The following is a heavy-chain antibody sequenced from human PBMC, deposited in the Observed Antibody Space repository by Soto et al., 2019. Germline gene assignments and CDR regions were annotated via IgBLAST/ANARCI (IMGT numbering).Heavy chain of an antibody. D-gene: IGHD2-2*01. CDR1: GFTFSSYW. V-gene: IGHV3-7*01. J-gene: IGHJ4*02. CDR3: ATSTAIVVVQAATLDY. Sequence: EVQLVESGGGLVQPGGSLRLSCAASGFTFSSYWMSWVRQAPGKGLEWVANIKQDGSEKYYVDSVKGRFTISRDNAKNSLYLQMNSLRAEDTAVYYCATSTAIVVVQAATLDYWGQGTLVTVSS. CDR2: IKQDGSEK.